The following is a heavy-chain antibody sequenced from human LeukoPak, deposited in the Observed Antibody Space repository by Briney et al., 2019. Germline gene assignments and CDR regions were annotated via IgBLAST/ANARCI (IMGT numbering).Heavy chain of an antibody. CDR1: GFTFSSYS. V-gene: IGHV3-23*01. D-gene: IGHD6-19*01. CDR2: ISGSGGST. Sequence: PGGSLRLSCAASGFTFSSYSMNWVRQAPGKGLEWVSAISGSGGSTYYADSVKGRFTISRDNSKNTLYLQMNSLRAEETAVYYCAPRSVAGTDGDYWGQGTLVTVSS. CDR3: APRSVAGTDGDY. J-gene: IGHJ4*02.